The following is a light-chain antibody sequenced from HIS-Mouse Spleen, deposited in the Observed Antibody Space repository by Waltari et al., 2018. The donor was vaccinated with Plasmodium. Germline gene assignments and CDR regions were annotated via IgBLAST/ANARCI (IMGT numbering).Light chain of an antibody. CDR3: LQHNSYPRT. Sequence: DIKMTQSPSAMSASVGNRVTITCRASKGISNYLAWFQQKPGKVPQRLIYAASSLQSGVPSRFSGSGSGTEFTLTISSLQPEDFATYYCLQHNSYPRTFGQGTKVEIK. J-gene: IGKJ1*01. CDR2: AAS. CDR1: KGISNY. V-gene: IGKV1-17*03.